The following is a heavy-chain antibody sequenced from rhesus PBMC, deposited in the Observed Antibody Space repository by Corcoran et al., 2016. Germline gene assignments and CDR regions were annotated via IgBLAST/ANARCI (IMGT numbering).Heavy chain of an antibody. CDR2: IYGSGSNT. V-gene: IGHV4-169*02. Sequence: QLQLQESGPGLVKPSETLSLTCAVSGGSISSSYWSWIRQAPGKGLAGIGEIYGSGSNTNHTTPLSGRVTLSVDTSKHPLALKRSSVTGAGAAGYYCAREGGEVGSWPFDYWGQGVLVTVSS. D-gene: IGHD6-25*01. CDR1: GGSISSSY. J-gene: IGHJ4*01. CDR3: AREGGEVGSWPFDY.